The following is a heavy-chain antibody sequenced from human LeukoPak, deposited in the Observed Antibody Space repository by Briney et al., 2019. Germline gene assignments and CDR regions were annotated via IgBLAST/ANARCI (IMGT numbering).Heavy chain of an antibody. CDR2: INGGGGST. Sequence: GSLRLSCAASGFTFSSYAMSWVRQAPGKGLDWVSSINGGGGSTYYADSVKGRFTISRDNSKNTLYLQMNSLRAEDTAVYYCAKIGANVGFWGQGTLVTVSS. D-gene: IGHD4/OR15-4a*01. CDR3: AKIGANVGF. J-gene: IGHJ4*02. CDR1: GFTFSSYA. V-gene: IGHV3-23*01.